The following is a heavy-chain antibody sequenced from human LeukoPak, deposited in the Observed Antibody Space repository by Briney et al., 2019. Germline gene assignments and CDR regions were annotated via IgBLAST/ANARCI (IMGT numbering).Heavy chain of an antibody. V-gene: IGHV1-2*02. CDR1: GYTFTGYF. CDR2: INPNSGGT. CDR3: AKVMAGTVAFDI. J-gene: IGHJ3*02. D-gene: IGHD6-19*01. Sequence: ASVKVSCKASGYTFTGYFMHWVRQAPGQGLECMGWINPNSGGTHYAQKFQGRVTMTRDTSINTAYMELSRLSSDDTAVYYCAKVMAGTVAFDIWGQGTMVTVSP.